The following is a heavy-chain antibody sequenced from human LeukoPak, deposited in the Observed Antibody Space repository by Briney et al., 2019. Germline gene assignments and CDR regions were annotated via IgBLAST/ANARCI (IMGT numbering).Heavy chain of an antibody. D-gene: IGHD4-11*01. CDR2: IKQDGSEK. CDR3: ARDSRTVTSNFDY. V-gene: IGHV3-7*01. CDR1: GFTFSSYW. J-gene: IGHJ4*02. Sequence: PGGSLRLSCAASGFTFSSYWMSWVRQAPGKGLEWVANIKQDGSEKYYVDSVKGRFTISRDNAKNSLYLQMNSLRAEDTAVYYCARDSRTVTSNFDYWGQGTLVTVPS.